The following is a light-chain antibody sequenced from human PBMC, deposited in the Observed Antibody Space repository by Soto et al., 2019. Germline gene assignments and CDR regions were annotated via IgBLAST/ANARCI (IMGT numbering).Light chain of an antibody. V-gene: IGLV2-14*01. J-gene: IGLJ1*01. CDR2: DVT. CDR3: SSYTSSSTPYV. CDR1: SSDVGGYNY. Sequence: QSARTQPASGSGAPGQSITISCTGTSSDVGGYNYVSWYQQHPVKAPKLMIYDVTNRPSGVSDRFSGSKSGNTASLTISGLQAEDEADYYCSSYTSSSTPYVFGTGTKVTVL.